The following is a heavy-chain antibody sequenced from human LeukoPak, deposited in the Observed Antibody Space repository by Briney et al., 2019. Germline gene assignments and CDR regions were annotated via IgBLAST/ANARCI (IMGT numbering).Heavy chain of an antibody. CDR2: IWNDGSKT. V-gene: IGHV3-33*01. D-gene: IGHD3-3*01. CDR1: GFTFTTYG. Sequence: GGSLRLSCAASGFTFTTYGMHWVRQAPGKGLEWVAVIWNDGSKTYYADSVKGRFTISRDNAKNSLYLQMNSLRAEDTAVYYCARCDKLYDFWSGYYEYYFDYWGQGTLVTVSS. J-gene: IGHJ4*02. CDR3: ARCDKLYDFWSGYYEYYFDY.